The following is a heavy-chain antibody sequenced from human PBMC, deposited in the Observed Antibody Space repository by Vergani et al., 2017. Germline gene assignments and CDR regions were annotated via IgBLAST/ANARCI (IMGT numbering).Heavy chain of an antibody. V-gene: IGHV5-51*01. D-gene: IGHD4-17*01. CDR2: INPIDSKI. J-gene: IGHJ4*02. Sequence: EVMLVQSGAEVKKPGESLKISCKYSESSFISNDIAWVRQMSGKGLQWMGNINPIDSKIAYSPSFQGQAIMSLDKSITTAYLQWRSLKASDTAIYYCTRHVPCGEGACLHFDQWGQGTQVTVSS. CDR3: TRHVPCGEGACLHFDQ. CDR1: ESSFISND.